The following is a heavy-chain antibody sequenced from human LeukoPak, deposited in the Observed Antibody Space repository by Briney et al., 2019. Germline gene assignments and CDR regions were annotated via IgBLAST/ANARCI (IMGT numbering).Heavy chain of an antibody. Sequence: GGSLRLSCAASGLTFSSHWMHWVRQAPGKGLVWVSHINSDGSWTGYADSVEGRFTISKDNAKNTVYLQMNNLRAEDTAVYYCVSFYETYWGRGTLVTVSS. CDR3: VSFYETY. D-gene: IGHD2-2*01. CDR2: INSDGSWT. V-gene: IGHV3-74*01. CDR1: GLTFSSHW. J-gene: IGHJ4*02.